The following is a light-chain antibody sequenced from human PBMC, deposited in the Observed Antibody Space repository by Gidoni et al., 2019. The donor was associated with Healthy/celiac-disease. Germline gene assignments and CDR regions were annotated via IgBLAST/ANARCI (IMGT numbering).Light chain of an antibody. J-gene: IGKJ1*01. V-gene: IGKV1-5*03. CDR1: QSISSW. CDR2: KAS. CDR3: QQYNSYLWT. Sequence: DIQMTQSPSTLSASVGDRVTITCRASQSISSWLAWYQQKPGKAPKLLIYKASSIESGVPSRFSGSGSGTEFTLTISSLQPDDFATYYCQQYNSYLWTFGQGTKVEIK.